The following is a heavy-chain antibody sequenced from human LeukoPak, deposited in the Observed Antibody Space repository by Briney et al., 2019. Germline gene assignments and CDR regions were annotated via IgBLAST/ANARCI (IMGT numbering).Heavy chain of an antibody. Sequence: SQTLSLTCAISGDSFSSNSAAWNWIRQSPSRGLECLGRTYYRSKWYNDYAVSVKSRITINPDTSKNQFSLQLNSVTPEDTAVYYCARGEYYDSSGYYAPFDYWGQGTLVTVSS. CDR1: GDSFSSNSAA. V-gene: IGHV6-1*01. CDR2: TYYRSKWYN. J-gene: IGHJ4*02. D-gene: IGHD3-22*01. CDR3: ARGEYYDSSGYYAPFDY.